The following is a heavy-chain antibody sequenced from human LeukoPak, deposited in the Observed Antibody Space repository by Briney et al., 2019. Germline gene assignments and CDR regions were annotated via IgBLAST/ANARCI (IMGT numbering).Heavy chain of an antibody. CDR2: INPNSGGT. V-gene: IGHV1-2*02. Sequence: ATVKVSCKASGYTFSGYYMHWVRQAPGQGLEWMGWINPNSGGTNYAQKFQGRVTMTRDTSISTAYMELIRLRSADTAVYYCARVGRAFTARSSFFDYWGQGTLVTVSS. D-gene: IGHD6-6*01. CDR3: ARVGRAFTARSSFFDY. J-gene: IGHJ4*02. CDR1: GYTFSGYY.